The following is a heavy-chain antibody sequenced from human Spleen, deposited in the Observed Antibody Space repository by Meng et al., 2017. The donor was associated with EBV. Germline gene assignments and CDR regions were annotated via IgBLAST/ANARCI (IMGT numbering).Heavy chain of an antibody. J-gene: IGHJ4*02. CDR3: AREAWYSYDSSGYDEDDY. CDR2: ISAYNGNT. CDR1: GYTFTSYG. V-gene: IGHV1-18*01. Sequence: QVYLVQSGAEVKKPGASVKVSCKASGYTFTSYGISWVRQAPGQGLEWMGWISAYNGNTNYAQKLQGRVTMTTDTSTSTAYMELRSLRSDDTAVYYCAREAWYSYDSSGYDEDDYWGQGTLVTVSS. D-gene: IGHD3-22*01.